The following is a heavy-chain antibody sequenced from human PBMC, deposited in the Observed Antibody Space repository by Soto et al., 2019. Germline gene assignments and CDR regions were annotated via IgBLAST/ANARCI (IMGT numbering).Heavy chain of an antibody. CDR1: GGSISSGDYY. V-gene: IGHV4-30-4*01. J-gene: IGHJ6*02. CDR3: ARGITMVRGVNYYYYYGMDV. D-gene: IGHD3-10*01. CDR2: IYYSGST. Sequence: SETLSLTCTVSGGSISSGDYYWSWIRQPPGKGLEWIGYIYYSGSTYYNPSLKSRVTISVDTSKNQFSLKLSSVTAADTAVYYCARGITMVRGVNYYYYYGMDVWGQGTTVTVSS.